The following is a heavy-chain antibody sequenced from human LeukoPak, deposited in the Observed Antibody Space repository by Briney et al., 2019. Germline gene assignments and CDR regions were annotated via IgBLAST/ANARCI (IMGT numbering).Heavy chain of an antibody. Sequence: GGSLRLSCAASGFTFSSYAMHWVRQAPGKGLEWVAVISYDGSNKYYADSVKGRFTISRDNSKNTLYLQMNSLRAEDTAVYYCARDPEQVVVFDYWGQGTLVTVSS. D-gene: IGHD6-13*01. CDR2: ISYDGSNK. CDR3: ARDPEQVVVFDY. J-gene: IGHJ4*02. CDR1: GFTFSSYA. V-gene: IGHV3-30-3*01.